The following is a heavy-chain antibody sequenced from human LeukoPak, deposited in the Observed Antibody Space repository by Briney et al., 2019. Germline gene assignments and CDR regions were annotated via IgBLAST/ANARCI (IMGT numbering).Heavy chain of an antibody. V-gene: IGHV3-11*04. CDR2: ISSSGSTI. CDR3: ARDRERSSYYFDY. Sequence: GGSLRLSCAASGFTFSDYYMSWIRQAPGKGLEWVSYISSSGSTIYYADSVKGRFTISRDNAKNSLYLQMNSLRAEDTAVYYCARDRERSSYYFDYWGQGTLVTVSS. D-gene: IGHD6-25*01. J-gene: IGHJ4*02. CDR1: GFTFSDYY.